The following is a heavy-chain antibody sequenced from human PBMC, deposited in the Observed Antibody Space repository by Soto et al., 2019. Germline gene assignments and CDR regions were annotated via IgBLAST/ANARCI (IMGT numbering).Heavy chain of an antibody. CDR1: GFTFSSYA. J-gene: IGHJ6*02. CDR3: AKSVSAWWLRDPYGMDV. CDR2: ISATGTGT. D-gene: IGHD2-15*01. V-gene: IGHV3-23*01. Sequence: EVLLLESGGGLVQPGGSLRLSCAASGFTFSSYAMRWVRQAPGKGLEWVSGISATGTGTHYADSVKGRFTISRDNSKNTLYVQMNSLRAEDTALYSCAKSVSAWWLRDPYGMDVWGQGTTVIVSS.